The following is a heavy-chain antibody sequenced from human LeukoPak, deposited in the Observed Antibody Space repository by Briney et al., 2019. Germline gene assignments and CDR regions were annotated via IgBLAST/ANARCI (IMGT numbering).Heavy chain of an antibody. V-gene: IGHV4-39*07. Sequence: SETLSLTCTVSGGSFSSSPYYWGWIRQPSGKGLEWIGSVYYSGSTYYNPSLKSRVTISLDTSKNQFSLKLASVTAADTAVYYCAKTGSSIAARPPDYWGQGTLVTVSS. CDR2: VYYSGST. J-gene: IGHJ4*02. D-gene: IGHD6-6*01. CDR3: AKTGSSIAARPPDY. CDR1: GGSFSSSPYY.